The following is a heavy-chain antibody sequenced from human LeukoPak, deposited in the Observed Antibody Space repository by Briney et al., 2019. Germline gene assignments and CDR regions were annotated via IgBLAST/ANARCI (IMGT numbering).Heavy chain of an antibody. CDR2: MNPNSGNT. Sequence: ASVKVSCKASGYTFTSYDINWVRQATGQRLEWMGWMNPNSGNTGYAQKFQGRVTITRNTSISTAYMELSSLRSEDTAVYYCARLEWLRFKHYYYYYYMDVWGKGTTVTVSS. J-gene: IGHJ6*03. D-gene: IGHD5-12*01. CDR1: GYTFTSYD. V-gene: IGHV1-8*03. CDR3: ARLEWLRFKHYYYYYYMDV.